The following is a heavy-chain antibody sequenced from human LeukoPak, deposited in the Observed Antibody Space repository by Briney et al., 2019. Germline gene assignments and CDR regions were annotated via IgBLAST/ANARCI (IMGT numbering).Heavy chain of an antibody. CDR2: ISSSSRHI. CDR3: ARDRRGSSSGLGY. Sequence: GGSLRLSRAASGFTFSSYGMSWVRQAPGKGLEWVSSISSSSRHIYYADSVKGRFTISRDNAKNSLYLQMNSLRAEDTAVYYCARDRRGSSSGLGYWGQGTLVTVSS. J-gene: IGHJ4*02. CDR1: GFTFSSYG. D-gene: IGHD6-6*01. V-gene: IGHV3-21*01.